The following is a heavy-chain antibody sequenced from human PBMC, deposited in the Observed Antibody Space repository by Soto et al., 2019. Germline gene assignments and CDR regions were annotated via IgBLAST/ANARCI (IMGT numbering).Heavy chain of an antibody. Sequence: GGSLRLSCAASGFTFSSYGMHWVRQAPGKGLEWVAVISYDGSNKYYADSVKGRFTISRDNSKNTLYLQMNSLRAEDTAVYYCASVLRYFDWLSFGPHYYGMDVWGQGTTVTVSS. D-gene: IGHD3-9*01. J-gene: IGHJ6*02. V-gene: IGHV3-30*03. CDR2: ISYDGSNK. CDR1: GFTFSSYG. CDR3: ASVLRYFDWLSFGPHYYGMDV.